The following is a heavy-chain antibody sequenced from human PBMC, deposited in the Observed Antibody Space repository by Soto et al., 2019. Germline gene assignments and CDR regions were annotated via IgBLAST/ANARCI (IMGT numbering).Heavy chain of an antibody. J-gene: IGHJ4*02. Sequence: GGSLRLSCAASGFTFSTYAMNWVRQAPGRGLEWVSYISSTGDNIYYADSVKGRFTISRDNAKNSLYLQMNSLRVDDTAVYYCARSRWDYWGQGTLVTVSS. CDR1: GFTFSTYA. CDR3: ARSRWDY. D-gene: IGHD2-15*01. CDR2: ISSTGDNI. V-gene: IGHV3-48*01.